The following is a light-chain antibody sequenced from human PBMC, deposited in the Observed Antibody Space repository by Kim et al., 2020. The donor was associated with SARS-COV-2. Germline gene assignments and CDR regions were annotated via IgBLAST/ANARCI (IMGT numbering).Light chain of an antibody. CDR1: QSISSW. CDR2: RAS. Sequence: ASVGDRGTITCRASQSISSWLAWYQQRQGKAPKVLIYRASDLEGGVPSRFSGSVSGTEFTLTISSLQPDDFATYYCQQYNTYPWTFGQGTKVDIK. CDR3: QQYNTYPWT. J-gene: IGKJ1*01. V-gene: IGKV1-5*03.